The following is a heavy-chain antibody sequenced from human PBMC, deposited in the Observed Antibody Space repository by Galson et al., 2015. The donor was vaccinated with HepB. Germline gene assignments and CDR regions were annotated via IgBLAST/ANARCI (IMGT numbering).Heavy chain of an antibody. CDR1: GFTFSSYS. Sequence: SLRLSCAASGFTFSSYSMNWVRQAPGKGLEWVSSISSGSSYIYYADSVKGRFTISRDNTKNSLYLQMNSLRAEDTAVYYCARDPTMILVVTNFDYWGQGTLVTVSS. CDR2: ISSGSSYI. CDR3: ARDPTMILVVTNFDY. D-gene: IGHD3-22*01. J-gene: IGHJ4*02. V-gene: IGHV3-21*01.